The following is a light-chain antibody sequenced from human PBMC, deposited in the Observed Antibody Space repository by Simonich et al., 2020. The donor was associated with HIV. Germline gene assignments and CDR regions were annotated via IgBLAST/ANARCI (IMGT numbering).Light chain of an antibody. CDR2: KDN. CDR3: QSADSSGSVV. V-gene: IGLV3-25*03. CDR1: TLPKQY. J-gene: IGLJ2*01. Sequence: SSELTQPPSVSVSPGQTARITCSGDTLPKQYAYWYQKKPGQAPILVIFKDNERPSGIPERFSGSSSGTTVTLTISGVQAEDEADYYCQSADSSGSVVFGGGTKLTVL.